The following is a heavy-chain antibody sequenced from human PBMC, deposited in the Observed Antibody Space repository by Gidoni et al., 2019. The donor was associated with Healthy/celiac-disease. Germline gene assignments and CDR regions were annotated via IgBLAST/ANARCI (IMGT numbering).Heavy chain of an antibody. J-gene: IGHJ5*02. CDR3: ARDHANPYGRFDP. CDR2: INHSGST. D-gene: IGHD2-21*01. V-gene: IGHV4-34*01. Sequence: EINHSGSTNYNPSLKSRVTISVDTSKNQFSLKLSSVTAADTAVYYCARDHANPYGRFDPWGQGTLVTVSS.